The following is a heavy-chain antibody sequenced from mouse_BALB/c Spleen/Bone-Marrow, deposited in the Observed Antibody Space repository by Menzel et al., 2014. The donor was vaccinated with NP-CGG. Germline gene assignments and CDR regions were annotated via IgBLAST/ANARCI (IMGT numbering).Heavy chain of an antibody. D-gene: IGHD2-4*01. Sequence: QVQLQQSGAELVKPGASVKMSCKASGYTFTSYWMDWVKQRPGQGLEWIGVIDPSDSYTSYNQKFKGKATLTVDTSSSTAYMQLSSLTSEDSAVYYCTRGDYDWYFDVWGAGTTVTVSS. CDR1: GYTFTSYW. J-gene: IGHJ1*01. CDR2: IDPSDSYT. CDR3: TRGDYDWYFDV. V-gene: IGHV1S127*01.